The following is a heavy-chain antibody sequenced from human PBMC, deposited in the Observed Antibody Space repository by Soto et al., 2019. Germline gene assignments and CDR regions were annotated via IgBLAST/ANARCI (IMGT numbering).Heavy chain of an antibody. D-gene: IGHD3-22*01. V-gene: IGHV3-23*01. CDR2: MSGTGGST. CDR3: AKEMSSGYYLFDS. Sequence: EVQLLQSGGGLVQPGGSLRLSCAASGFTFTSYAMSWVRQAPGKGLEWVSTMSGTGGSTYYPDSVKGRFTISRDNSKNTVYMQMNSLRAEDAAVYYCAKEMSSGYYLFDSWGQGTLVTVSS. J-gene: IGHJ4*02. CDR1: GFTFTSYA.